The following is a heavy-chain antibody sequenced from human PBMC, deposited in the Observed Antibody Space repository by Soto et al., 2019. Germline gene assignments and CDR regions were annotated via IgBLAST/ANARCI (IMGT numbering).Heavy chain of an antibody. CDR3: ASNYLTGYSSSWYVKFSAGYNWFDP. D-gene: IGHD6-13*01. J-gene: IGHJ5*02. CDR2: INSDGSTT. CDR1: GFTFSNYW. Sequence: GGSLRLSCAASGFTFSNYWMHWVRQAPGKGLVWVSRINSDGSTTSHADSVKGRFTISRDNAKNTLYLQMNSLRAEDTAVYYCASNYLTGYSSSWYVKFSAGYNWFDPWGQGTLVTVSS. V-gene: IGHV3-74*01.